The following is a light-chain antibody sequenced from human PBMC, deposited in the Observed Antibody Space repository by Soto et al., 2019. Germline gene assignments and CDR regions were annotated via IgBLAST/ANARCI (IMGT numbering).Light chain of an antibody. J-gene: IGLJ3*02. V-gene: IGLV2-14*01. CDR1: SRDVGNYNF. CDR2: DVS. CDR3: SSYTSGSVL. Sequence: QSVLTQPASVSGSPGQSITVSCTGTSRDVGNYNFVSWYQQHPGKAPKVIIYDVSNRPSGVSDRFSASKSGNTDSLTISGLQTEDEAVYFCSSYTSGSVLFGGGTKLTVL.